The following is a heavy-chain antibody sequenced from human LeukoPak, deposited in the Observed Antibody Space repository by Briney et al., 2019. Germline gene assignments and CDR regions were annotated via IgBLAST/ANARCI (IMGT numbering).Heavy chain of an antibody. J-gene: IGHJ4*02. CDR3: ARTDYDSSGYLGY. Sequence: GASVNLSRKASACTFTSYAISLMRLAHGPGNEWMGRIIPILGIANYAQKFQGRVTITAAKSTSKTYMELSSMRSEDTAVYYCARTDYDSSGYLGYWGQGTLVTVSS. CDR1: ACTFTSYA. CDR2: IIPILGIA. V-gene: IGHV1-69*04. D-gene: IGHD3-22*01.